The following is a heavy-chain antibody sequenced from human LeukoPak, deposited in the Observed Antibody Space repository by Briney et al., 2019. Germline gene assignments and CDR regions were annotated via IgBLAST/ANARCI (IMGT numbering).Heavy chain of an antibody. CDR3: ARSGGTASGNYERATLDY. Sequence: SQTLSRTCDISGDSVSRNRAAWNWTRQSPSRGLEWLRRTYYRSKWYNDYAVPLESRMTINADTSKNHFPLQLNSVTPDDTAVYYCARSGGTASGNYERATLDYWGQGTLVAVSS. CDR2: TYYRSKWYN. J-gene: IGHJ4*02. V-gene: IGHV6-1*01. D-gene: IGHD1-26*01. CDR1: GDSVSRNRAA.